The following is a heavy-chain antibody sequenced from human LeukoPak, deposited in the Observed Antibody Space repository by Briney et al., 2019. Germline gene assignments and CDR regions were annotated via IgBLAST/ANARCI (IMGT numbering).Heavy chain of an antibody. CDR1: GFTFDDYT. CDR2: ISWDGGST. D-gene: IGHD3-9*01. J-gene: IGHJ4*02. Sequence: GGSLRLSCAASGFTFDDYTMHWVRQAPGKGLEWVSLISWDGGSTYYADSVKGRFTISRDNSKNSLYLQMNSLRTEDTALYYCAKDMLRYFDWPPDYWGQGTLVTVSS. V-gene: IGHV3-43*01. CDR3: AKDMLRYFDWPPDY.